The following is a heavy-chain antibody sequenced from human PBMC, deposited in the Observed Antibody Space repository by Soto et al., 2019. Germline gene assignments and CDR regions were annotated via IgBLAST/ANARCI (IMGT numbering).Heavy chain of an antibody. D-gene: IGHD4-17*01. Sequence: SETLSLTCTVSGGSISSSSYYWGWIRQPPGKGLEWIGSIYYSGSTYYNPSLKSRVTISVDTSKNQFSLKLSSVTAADTAVYYFASDVDYRKHYFDYWGQGTLVTVSS. J-gene: IGHJ4*02. CDR2: IYYSGST. CDR1: GGSISSSSYY. V-gene: IGHV4-39*01. CDR3: ASDVDYRKHYFDY.